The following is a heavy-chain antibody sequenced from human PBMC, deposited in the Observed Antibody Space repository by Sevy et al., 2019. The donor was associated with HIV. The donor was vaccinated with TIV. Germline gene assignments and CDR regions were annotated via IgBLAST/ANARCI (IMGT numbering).Heavy chain of an antibody. D-gene: IGHD2-15*01. J-gene: IGHJ6*02. CDR2: ISGSGGST. Sequence: GGSLRLSCSASGFTFSSYAMSWVRQAPGKGLEWVSAISGSGGSTYYADSVKGRFTISRDNSKNTLYLQMNSLRAEDKAVYYYAKGQTCSGGSCYHYSYSYGMDVWGQGTTVTVSS. CDR1: GFTFSSYA. V-gene: IGHV3-23*01. CDR3: AKGQTCSGGSCYHYSYSYGMDV.